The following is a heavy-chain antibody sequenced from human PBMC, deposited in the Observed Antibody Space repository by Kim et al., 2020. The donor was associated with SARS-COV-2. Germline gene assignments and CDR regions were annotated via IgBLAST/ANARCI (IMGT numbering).Heavy chain of an antibody. J-gene: IGHJ6*01. V-gene: IGHV4-39*01. CDR3: ERVGIAVAGTKVGYYYG. CDR2: IYYSGST. Sequence: SETLSLTCTVSGGSISSSSYYWGWIRQPPGKGLEWIGSIYYSGSTYYNPSLKSRVTISVDTSKNQFSLKLSSVTAADTAVYYCERVGIAVAGTKVGYYYG. D-gene: IGHD6-19*01. CDR1: GGSISSSSYY.